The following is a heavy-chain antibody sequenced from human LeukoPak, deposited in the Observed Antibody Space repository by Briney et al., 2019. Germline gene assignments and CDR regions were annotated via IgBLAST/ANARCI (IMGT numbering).Heavy chain of an antibody. D-gene: IGHD2-15*01. CDR3: ARAYCSGGSCYDSRGWFDP. CDR1: GESVTSRNYY. CDR2: IFSSGTT. V-gene: IGHV4-39*07. J-gene: IGHJ5*02. Sequence: SETLSLTCSVSGESVTSRNYYWAWIRQPPGKGLEWIGSIFSSGTTYYNPSLKSRVTISLDMSKNQFSLMLTSVTAADTAVYYCARAYCSGGSCYDSRGWFDPWGHGTLVTVSS.